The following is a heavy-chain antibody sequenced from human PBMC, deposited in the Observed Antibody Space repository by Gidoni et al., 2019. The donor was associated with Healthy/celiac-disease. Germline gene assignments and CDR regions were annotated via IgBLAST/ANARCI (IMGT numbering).Heavy chain of an antibody. CDR3: ARHRSSSPTRDFDY. J-gene: IGHJ4*02. CDR2: IYYSGST. V-gene: IGHV4-39*01. CDR1: GGSISSSSYY. D-gene: IGHD6-6*01. Sequence: QLQLQESGPGLVKPSETLSLTCTVSGGSISSSSYYWGWIRQPPGKGLEWIGSIYYSGSTYYNPSLKSRVTISVDTSKNQFSLKLSSVTAADTAVYYCARHRSSSPTRDFDYWGQGTLVTVSS.